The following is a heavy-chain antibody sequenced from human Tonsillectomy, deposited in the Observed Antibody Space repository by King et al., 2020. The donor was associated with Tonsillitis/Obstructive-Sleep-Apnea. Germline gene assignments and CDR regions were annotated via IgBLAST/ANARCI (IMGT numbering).Heavy chain of an antibody. CDR1: GLTFSNAW. Sequence: QLVQSGGGLVKPGGSLRLSCAASGLTFSNAWMSWVRQAPGKGLEWVGRIKSKTDGGTTDYAAPVKGRFTISRDDSKNTLYLQMNSLKTEDTAVYYCTTESYEFWSPGCYYMDVWGKGTTVTVSS. J-gene: IGHJ6*03. V-gene: IGHV3-15*01. CDR3: TTESYEFWSPGCYYMDV. D-gene: IGHD3-3*01. CDR2: IKSKTDGGTT.